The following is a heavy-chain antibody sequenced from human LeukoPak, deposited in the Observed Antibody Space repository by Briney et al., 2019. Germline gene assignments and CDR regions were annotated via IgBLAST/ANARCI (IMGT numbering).Heavy chain of an antibody. CDR2: ISSSGSYM. V-gene: IGHV3-21*01. D-gene: IGHD3-3*01. J-gene: IGHJ4*02. Sequence: GGSLRLSCAASGFTFSSYSMNWVRQAPGKGLEWVSFISSSGSYMYYADSVKGRFTISRDNAKNTLYLQMNSLRAEDTAVYYCARVNYDFWSGCSYDYWGQGTLVTVSS. CDR1: GFTFSSYS. CDR3: ARVNYDFWSGCSYDY.